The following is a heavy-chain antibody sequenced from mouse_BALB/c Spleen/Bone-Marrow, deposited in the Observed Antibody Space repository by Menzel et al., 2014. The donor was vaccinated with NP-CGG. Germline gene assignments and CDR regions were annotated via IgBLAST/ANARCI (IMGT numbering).Heavy chain of an antibody. Sequence: EVKLVESGGGLVEPGGSLKLSCAASGFTFIAYTMSWVRQTPEKRLEWVAYINNGGGSTYYPDTVKGRFTISRDNAKNTXYLQMSSLKSEDTAMYYCARHGEERPVLAMDYWGQGISVTVSS. CDR2: INNGGGST. J-gene: IGHJ4*01. CDR3: ARHGEERPVLAMDY. V-gene: IGHV5-12-2*01. D-gene: IGHD2-14*01. CDR1: GFTFIAYT.